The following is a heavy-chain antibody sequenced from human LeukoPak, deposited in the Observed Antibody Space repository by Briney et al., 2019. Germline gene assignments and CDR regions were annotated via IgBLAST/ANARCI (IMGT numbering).Heavy chain of an antibody. J-gene: IGHJ4*02. V-gene: IGHV3-7*01. CDR1: GFTFSSYW. Sequence: SGGSLRLSCAASGFTFSSYWMSWVRQAPGKGLEWVANIKQDGSEKYYVDSVTGRFTISRDNAKNSLYLQMNSLRAEDAAVYYCAREITIGGYFDWLSRGGFDYWGQGTLVTVSS. CDR2: IKQDGSEK. CDR3: AREITIGGYFDWLSRGGFDY. D-gene: IGHD3-9*01.